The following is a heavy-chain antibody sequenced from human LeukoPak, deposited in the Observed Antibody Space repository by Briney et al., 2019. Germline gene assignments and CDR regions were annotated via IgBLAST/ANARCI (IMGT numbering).Heavy chain of an antibody. Sequence: PGGSLRLSCTASGFTFGDYAMTWVRQAPGKGLEWVGFIRSKAFGGTTEYAASVKNRFTISRDDSKSIAYLQMNSLKTEDTAVYYCIRRGYCTSTSCYAYFDYWGHGTLVTVSS. CDR3: IRRGYCTSTSCYAYFDY. CDR1: GFTFGDYA. CDR2: IRSKAFGGTT. V-gene: IGHV3-49*04. J-gene: IGHJ4*01. D-gene: IGHD2-2*01.